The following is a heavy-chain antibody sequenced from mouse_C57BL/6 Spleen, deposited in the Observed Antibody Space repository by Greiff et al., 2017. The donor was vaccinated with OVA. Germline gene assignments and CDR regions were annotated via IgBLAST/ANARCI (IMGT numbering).Heavy chain of an antibody. CDR1: GFNIKDYY. V-gene: IGHV14-2*01. D-gene: IGHD3-2*02. CDR3: ARPTAQGAWFAY. CDR2: IDPEDGEP. J-gene: IGHJ3*01. Sequence: VQLQQSGAELVKPGASVKLSCTASGFNIKDYYMHRVKQRTEQGLEWIGRIDPEDGEPKYAPKFPAKATIPPATSSNTAYLQLSSLTSEDTAVYYCARPTAQGAWFAYWGQGTLVTVSA.